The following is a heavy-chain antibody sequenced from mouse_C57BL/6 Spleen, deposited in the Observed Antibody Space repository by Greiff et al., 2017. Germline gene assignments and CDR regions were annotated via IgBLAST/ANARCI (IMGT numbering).Heavy chain of an antibody. Sequence: QVQLQQSGAELARPGASVKLSCKASGYTFTSYGIRWVKQRTGQGLEWIGEIYPRSGNTYYNEKFKGKATLTADKSSSTAYMELRSLTSADSAVXCCAREDIRGPSNFDYWGQGTTLTVSS. J-gene: IGHJ2*01. CDR3: AREDIRGPSNFDY. D-gene: IGHD1-1*01. V-gene: IGHV1-81*01. CDR2: IYPRSGNT. CDR1: GYTFTSYG.